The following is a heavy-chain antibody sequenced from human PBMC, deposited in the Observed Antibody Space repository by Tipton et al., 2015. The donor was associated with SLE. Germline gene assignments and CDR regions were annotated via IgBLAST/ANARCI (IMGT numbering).Heavy chain of an antibody. CDR2: INHSGST. J-gene: IGHJ6*02. D-gene: IGHD2-15*01. Sequence: TLSLTCAVYGGSFSGYHWSWIRQPPRKGLEWIGEINHSGSTNYNPSLKSRVTISVDTSKKQFSLKLNSVTAADTAMYYCARCSGYYGMDVWGHGTTVTVSS. CDR1: GGSFSGYH. CDR3: ARCSGYYGMDV. V-gene: IGHV4-34*01.